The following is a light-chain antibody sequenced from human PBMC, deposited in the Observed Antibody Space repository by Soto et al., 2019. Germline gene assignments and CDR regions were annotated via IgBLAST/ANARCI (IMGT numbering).Light chain of an antibody. CDR1: QDIGRR. CDR3: LQVYSFPRT. J-gene: IGKJ1*01. V-gene: IGKV1-12*01. CDR2: AAS. Sequence: DIQMTQSPSSVSASIGDRVTITCRASQDIGRRLAWFQQKPGKAPKYLIQAASSLQGGVPSTFSGSGSGTDFTLTINTLQPEDFATYYCLQVYSFPRTFGQGTKVEIK.